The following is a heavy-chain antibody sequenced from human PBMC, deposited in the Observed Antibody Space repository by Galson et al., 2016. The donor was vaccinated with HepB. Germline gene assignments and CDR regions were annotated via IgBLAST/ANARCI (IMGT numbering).Heavy chain of an antibody. V-gene: IGHV1-3*04. Sequence: SVKVSCKASGYTFNSYAIHWLRQAPGQRLEWMGWINTASGDTTYSQKFQGGLIITRDTSASTAYMELSGLRSEDTAVYFCAKGAGRYYDYWGQGTLVTVSS. D-gene: IGHD1-26*01. CDR2: INTASGDT. CDR1: GYTFNSYA. J-gene: IGHJ4*02. CDR3: AKGAGRYYDY.